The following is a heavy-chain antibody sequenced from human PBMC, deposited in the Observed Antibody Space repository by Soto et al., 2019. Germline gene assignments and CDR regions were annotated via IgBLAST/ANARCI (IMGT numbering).Heavy chain of an antibody. Sequence: GGSLRLSCAASGFTFDDYAMHWVRQAPGKGLEWVSGISWNSGSIGYADSVKGRFTISRDNAKNSLYLQMNSLRAEDTALYYCAKDRWALGGSSWSYDAFDIWGQGTMVTVSS. D-gene: IGHD6-13*01. J-gene: IGHJ3*02. CDR2: ISWNSGSI. CDR3: AKDRWALGGSSWSYDAFDI. CDR1: GFTFDDYA. V-gene: IGHV3-9*01.